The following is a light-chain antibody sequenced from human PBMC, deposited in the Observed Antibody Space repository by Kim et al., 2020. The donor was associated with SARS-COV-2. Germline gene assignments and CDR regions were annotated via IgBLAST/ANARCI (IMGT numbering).Light chain of an antibody. CDR1: IVGNF. CDR3: QSYDSSTHVV. J-gene: IGLJ2*01. CDR2: ENN. V-gene: IGLV6-57*04. Sequence: NFMLTQPHSVSESPGKTVTISCTRGIVGNFVQWYQQRPGSAPTTVIYENNQRPSGVPDRFSGSVDISSNSASLTISGLKTEDEADYYCQSYDSSTHVVFGGGTQLTVL.